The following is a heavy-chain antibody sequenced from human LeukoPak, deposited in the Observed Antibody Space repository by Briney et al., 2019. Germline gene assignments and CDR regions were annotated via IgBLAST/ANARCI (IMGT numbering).Heavy chain of an antibody. J-gene: IGHJ4*02. CDR2: IKEGGSEI. CDR1: GFTFSSYW. Sequence: PGGSLRLSCAASGFTFSSYWMSWVRQAPGKGLEWVANIKEGGSEIYYVDSVKGRFTISRDNAKNSLFLQMNSLRAEDTAVYYCASQFWWAAVAGTALDCWGQGSLVTVSS. CDR3: ASQFWWAAVAGTALDC. D-gene: IGHD6-19*01. V-gene: IGHV3-7*05.